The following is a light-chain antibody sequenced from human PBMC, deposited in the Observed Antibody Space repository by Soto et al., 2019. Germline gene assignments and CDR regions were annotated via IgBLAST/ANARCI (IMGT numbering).Light chain of an antibody. Sequence: EIVLTQSPATLSLSPGERATLSSRASQSVSSYLAWYQQKPGQAPRLLIYDASNRATGIPARFSGSGSGTDFTLTISSLEPEDFAVYYCQQLSNWHMYTFGQGTKLEIK. CDR2: DAS. CDR3: QQLSNWHMYT. V-gene: IGKV3-11*01. J-gene: IGKJ2*01. CDR1: QSVSSY.